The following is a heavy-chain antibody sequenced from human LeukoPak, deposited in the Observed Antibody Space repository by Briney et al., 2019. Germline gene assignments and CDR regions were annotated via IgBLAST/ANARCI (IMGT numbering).Heavy chain of an antibody. CDR3: AKHNGAAAGVPYYFDS. CDR2: IRGSGTGT. D-gene: IGHD6-13*01. CDR1: GFTFSSYA. Sequence: GGSLRLSCAASGFTFSSYAMSWVRQAPGKGLEWVSVIRGSGTGTYYADSVKGRFTISRDNSKNTLYLHMNSLRAEDTAIYYCAKHNGAAAGVPYYFDSWGQGTLVTVSS. V-gene: IGHV3-23*01. J-gene: IGHJ4*02.